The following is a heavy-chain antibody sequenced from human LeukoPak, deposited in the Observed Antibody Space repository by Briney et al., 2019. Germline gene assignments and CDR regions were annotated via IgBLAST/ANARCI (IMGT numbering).Heavy chain of an antibody. J-gene: IGHJ5*02. V-gene: IGHV4-39*07. CDR3: ARGERITIFGVVIMGSFDP. D-gene: IGHD3-3*01. CDR2: IYTSGST. CDR1: GGSISSSSYY. Sequence: SETLSLTCTVSGGSISSSSYYWGWIRQPPGKGLEWIGRIYTSGSTNYNPSLKSRVTMSVDTSKNQFSLKLRSVTAADPAVYYCARGERITIFGVVIMGSFDPWGQGTLVTVSS.